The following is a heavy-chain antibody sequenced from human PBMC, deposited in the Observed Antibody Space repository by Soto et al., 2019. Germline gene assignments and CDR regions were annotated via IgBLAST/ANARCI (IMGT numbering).Heavy chain of an antibody. V-gene: IGHV3-53*02. D-gene: IGHD3-22*01. CDR3: ARDLGSDSGGHSGAD. CDR2: IYRDGKT. J-gene: IGHJ4*02. CDR1: GFTVSSNY. Sequence: EVQLVETGGGLIQPGGSLRLSCAAFGFTVSSNYMSWVRQAPGKGLEWVSVIYRDGKTFYADSVRGRFTISRDNFKNTLHLQMNSLRAEDTAVYYCARDLGSDSGGHSGADWGRGTLVTVSA.